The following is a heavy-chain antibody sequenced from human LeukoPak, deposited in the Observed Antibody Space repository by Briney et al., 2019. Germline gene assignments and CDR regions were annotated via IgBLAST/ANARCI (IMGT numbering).Heavy chain of an antibody. V-gene: IGHV1-69*05. J-gene: IGHJ5*02. Sequence: SVKVSCKASGGTFSSYAISWVRQAPGQGLEWMGGIIPIFRTANYAQKFQGRVTITTDESTSTAYTELSSLRSDDTAVYFCAREVGYSSSYYGRFDPWGQGTLVIVSS. CDR1: GGTFSSYA. D-gene: IGHD1-26*01. CDR3: AREVGYSSSYYGRFDP. CDR2: IIPIFRTA.